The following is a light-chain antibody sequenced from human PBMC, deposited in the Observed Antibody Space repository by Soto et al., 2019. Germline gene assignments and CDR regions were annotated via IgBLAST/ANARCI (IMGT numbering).Light chain of an antibody. CDR1: NIGSKS. CDR3: ATWDSSLSGVV. V-gene: IGLV3-21*02. CDR2: DDS. J-gene: IGLJ2*01. Sequence: SYELTQPPSVSVAPGQTATITCGGNNIGSKSVHWYQQRPGQAPVLVVYDDSHRPSGIPERFSGSNSGNTATLTISRVEAGDEADYYCATWDSSLSGVVFGGGTKVTVL.